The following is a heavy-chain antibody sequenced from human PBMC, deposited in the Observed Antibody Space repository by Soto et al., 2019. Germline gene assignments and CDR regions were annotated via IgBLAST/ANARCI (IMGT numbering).Heavy chain of an antibody. CDR2: IYYSGST. Sequence: SETLSLTCTVSGGSISSGDYYWSWIRQPPRKGLEWIGYIYYSGSTYYTPSLKSRVTISVDTSKNQFSLKLSSVTAADTAVYYCARDPRGSGMDVWGQGTTVTV. CDR1: GGSISSGDYY. D-gene: IGHD3-10*01. V-gene: IGHV4-30-4*01. J-gene: IGHJ6*02. CDR3: ARDPRGSGMDV.